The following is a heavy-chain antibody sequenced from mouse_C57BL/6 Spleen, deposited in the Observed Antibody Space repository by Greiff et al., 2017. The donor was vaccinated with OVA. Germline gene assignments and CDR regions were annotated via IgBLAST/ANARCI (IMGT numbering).Heavy chain of an antibody. CDR2: ISGGGGNT. CDR1: GFTFSSYT. CDR3: ASRISYYFDY. Sequence: EVQLVESGGGLVKPGGSLKLSCAASGFTFSSYTMSWVRQTPEKRLEWVATISGGGGNTYYPDSVKGRFTISRDNAKNTLYLQISSLRSEDTALYYCASRISYYFDYWGQGTTLTVSS. J-gene: IGHJ2*01. V-gene: IGHV5-9*01.